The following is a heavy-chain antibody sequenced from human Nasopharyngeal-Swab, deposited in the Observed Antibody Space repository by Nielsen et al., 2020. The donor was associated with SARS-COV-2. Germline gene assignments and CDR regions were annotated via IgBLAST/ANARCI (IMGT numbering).Heavy chain of an antibody. CDR2: IDAGGGNT. V-gene: IGHV3-23*01. J-gene: IGHJ4*02. Sequence: GESLKISCAASGFTFSSFGMTWVRQAPGKGLEWVSTIDAGGGNTWYADSVKGRFTISRDNSKSTLYLQMNSLRADDTALYYCADPPFSEYWGQGTLVTVSS. CDR1: GFTFSSFG. CDR3: ADPPFSEY.